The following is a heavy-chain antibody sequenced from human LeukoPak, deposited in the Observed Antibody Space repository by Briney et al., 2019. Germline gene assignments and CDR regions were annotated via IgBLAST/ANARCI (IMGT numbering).Heavy chain of an antibody. V-gene: IGHV3-23*01. CDR3: AKDPYTYYYGSGSPYMDV. Sequence: GGSLRLSCAASGFTFSSYSMNWVRQAPGKGLEWVSGISWNSGSIGYADSVKGRFTISRDNSKNTLYLQMNSLRAEDTAVYYCAKDPYTYYYGSGSPYMDVWGKGTTVTISS. CDR1: GFTFSSYS. CDR2: ISWNSGSI. D-gene: IGHD3-10*01. J-gene: IGHJ6*03.